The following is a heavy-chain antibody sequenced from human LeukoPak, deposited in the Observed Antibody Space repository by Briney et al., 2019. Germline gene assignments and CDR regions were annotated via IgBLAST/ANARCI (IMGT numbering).Heavy chain of an antibody. J-gene: IGHJ4*02. D-gene: IGHD4-17*01. Sequence: SETLSLTCTVSGDSISSYYWSWIRRPPGKGLEWMGYINYSGNTNYNPSLKSRVTISVDTSKNQFSLRLTSVTAADTAVYYCAREGRQDYVYFDCWGQGTLVTVSS. CDR1: GDSISSYY. V-gene: IGHV4-59*01. CDR3: AREGRQDYVYFDC. CDR2: INYSGNT.